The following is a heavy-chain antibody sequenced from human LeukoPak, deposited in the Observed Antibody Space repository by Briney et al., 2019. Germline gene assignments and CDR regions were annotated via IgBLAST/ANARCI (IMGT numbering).Heavy chain of an antibody. D-gene: IGHD6-13*01. CDR1: GGSISSYY. J-gene: IGHJ2*01. V-gene: IGHV4-4*07. CDR3: ARVMRGSWYPNWYFDL. Sequence: PSETLSLTCTVSGGSISSYYWSWIRQPAGKGLERIGRIYTSGGTNYNPSLKSRVTMSVDTSKNQFSLKLSSVTAADTAVYYCARVMRGSWYPNWYFDLWGRGTQVTVSS. CDR2: IYTSGGT.